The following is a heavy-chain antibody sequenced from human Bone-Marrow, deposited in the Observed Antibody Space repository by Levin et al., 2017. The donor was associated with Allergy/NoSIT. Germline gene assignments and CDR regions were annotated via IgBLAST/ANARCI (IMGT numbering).Heavy chain of an antibody. D-gene: IGHD6-13*01. V-gene: IGHV4-39*01. Sequence: PGGSLRLSCTVSGGSISSSSYYWGWIRQPPGKGLEWIGSIYYSGSTYYNPSLKSRVTISVDTSKNQFSLKLSSVTAADTAVYYCARLRSQLVRDYFDYWGQGTLVTVSS. CDR2: IYYSGST. CDR3: ARLRSQLVRDYFDY. J-gene: IGHJ4*02. CDR1: GGSISSSSYY.